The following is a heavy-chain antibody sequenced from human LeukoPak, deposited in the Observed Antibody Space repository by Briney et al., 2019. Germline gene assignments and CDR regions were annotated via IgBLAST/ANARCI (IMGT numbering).Heavy chain of an antibody. CDR1: GYSFTSYW. Sequence: KISCKGSGYSFTSYWIGWVRQMPGKGLEWMGVIYPGDSDTGYSPSFQGQVTISVDKSTSTAYLQWISLRASDTAMYYCARGPHYDFLTGYYSSHFDYWGQGTLVSVSS. CDR3: ARGPHYDFLTGYYSSHFDY. J-gene: IGHJ4*02. V-gene: IGHV5-51*01. D-gene: IGHD3-9*01. CDR2: IYPGDSDT.